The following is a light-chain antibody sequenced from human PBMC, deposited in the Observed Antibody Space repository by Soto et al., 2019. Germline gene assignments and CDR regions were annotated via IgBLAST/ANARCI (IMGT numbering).Light chain of an antibody. J-gene: IGLJ7*01. CDR1: SSNIGNNY. Sequence: QSVLTQPPSVSAAPGQKVTISCSGSSSNIGNNYVSWYQQLPGTAPKVLIYDDNKRPSGIPDRFSGAKSGTSATLDITGLQTGDEANYYCGTWGTSLSGGAVFGGGTQLTVL. CDR3: GTWGTSLSGGAV. CDR2: DDN. V-gene: IGLV1-51*01.